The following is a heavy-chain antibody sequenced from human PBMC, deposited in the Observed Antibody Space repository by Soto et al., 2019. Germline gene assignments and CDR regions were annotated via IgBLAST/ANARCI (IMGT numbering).Heavy chain of an antibody. Sequence: SETLSLICTVSGGSIISTFYYWGWLRQPPGRGLEWIANIHYSGETHYSPSLKSRVAISVDTSKSQFSLTLDSVTAADTAVYYCARRPDFRDHGWFDPWGQGILVTVSS. J-gene: IGHJ5*02. D-gene: IGHD4-17*01. CDR1: GGSIISTFYY. CDR2: IHYSGET. V-gene: IGHV4-39*01. CDR3: ARRPDFRDHGWFDP.